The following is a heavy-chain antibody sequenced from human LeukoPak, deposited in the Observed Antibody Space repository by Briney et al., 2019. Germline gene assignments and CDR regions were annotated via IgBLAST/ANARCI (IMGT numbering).Heavy chain of an antibody. CDR1: GFTVSSTY. J-gene: IGHJ3*02. V-gene: IGHV3-53*01. CDR3: ARKNHLFNAAFDI. D-gene: IGHD1-14*01. Sequence: GGSLRLSCAASGFTVSSTYMSWVRQAPGKRLEWVSITYSNGNTNYADSVKGRFTISRDNSRDTLSLQMDSLRAEDTAVYYCARKNHLFNAAFDIWGQGTVVTVSS. CDR2: TYSNGNT.